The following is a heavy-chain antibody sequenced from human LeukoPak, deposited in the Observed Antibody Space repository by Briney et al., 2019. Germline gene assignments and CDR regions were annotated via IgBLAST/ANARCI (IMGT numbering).Heavy chain of an antibody. CDR1: GGSISSGGYY. CDR3: ARGGLLWFGELFSVWFDP. J-gene: IGHJ5*02. V-gene: IGHV4-31*03. D-gene: IGHD3-10*01. CDR2: FYYSGST. Sequence: SETLSLTCTVSGGSISSGGYYWSWIRQHPGKGLEWIGYFYYSGSTYYNPSLKSRVTISVDTSKNQFSLKLSSVTAADTAVYYCARGGLLWFGELFSVWFDPWGQGTLVTVFS.